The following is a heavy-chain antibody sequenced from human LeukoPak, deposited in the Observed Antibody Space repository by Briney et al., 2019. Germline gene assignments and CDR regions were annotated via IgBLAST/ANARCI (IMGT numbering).Heavy chain of an antibody. CDR3: ARFGYVAAVDV. V-gene: IGHV3-7*01. CDR1: GFSFSAYW. D-gene: IGHD2-15*01. CDR2: INPDGSET. J-gene: IGHJ4*02. Sequence: PGGSLRLSCAASGFSFSAYWMTWVRQAPGTGLEWVANINPDGSETYYVDPVKGRFSISRDNAKNLVYLQMNSLSAEDTAVYHCARFGYVAAVDVWGQGTPVTVSS.